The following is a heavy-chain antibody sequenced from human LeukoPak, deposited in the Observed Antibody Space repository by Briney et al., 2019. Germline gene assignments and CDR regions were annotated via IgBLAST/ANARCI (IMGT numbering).Heavy chain of an antibody. Sequence: SETLSLTCTVSGGSISSSSYYWGWIRQPPGKGLEWIGSIYYSGSTYYNPSLKSRVTISVDTSKNQFSLKLSSVTAADTAVYYCASPPSNCGGDCYFDYWGQGTLVTVSS. V-gene: IGHV4-39*07. CDR1: GGSISSSSYY. J-gene: IGHJ4*02. CDR3: ASPPSNCGGDCYFDY. D-gene: IGHD2-21*02. CDR2: IYYSGST.